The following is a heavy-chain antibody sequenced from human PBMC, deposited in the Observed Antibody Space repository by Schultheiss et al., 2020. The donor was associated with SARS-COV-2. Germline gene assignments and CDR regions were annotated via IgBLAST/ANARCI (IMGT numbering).Heavy chain of an antibody. J-gene: IGHJ3*02. CDR2: IIPIFGTA. V-gene: IGHV1-69*13. Sequence: SVKVSCKASGYTFTSYGISWVRQAPGQRLEWMGGIIPIFGTANYAQKFQGRVTITADESTSTAYMELSSLRSEDTAVYYCARDRRDPFGVATGDAFDIWGQGTMVTVSS. CDR1: GYTFTSYG. D-gene: IGHD3-3*01. CDR3: ARDRRDPFGVATGDAFDI.